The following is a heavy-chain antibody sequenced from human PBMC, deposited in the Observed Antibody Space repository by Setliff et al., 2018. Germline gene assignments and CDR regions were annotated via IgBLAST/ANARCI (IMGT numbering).Heavy chain of an antibody. V-gene: IGHV1-8*01. D-gene: IGHD2-15*01. Sequence: ASVKVSCKASGYTFTSYDINWVRQATGQGLEWMGWMNPTSGNTGYAQKFQGRVTMTRNTSISTAYMELSSLRSEDTAVYYCARGAPGRYCSGGSCYRENDAFDVWGQGAMVTVSS. J-gene: IGHJ3*01. CDR3: ARGAPGRYCSGGSCYRENDAFDV. CDR2: MNPTSGNT. CDR1: GYTFTSYD.